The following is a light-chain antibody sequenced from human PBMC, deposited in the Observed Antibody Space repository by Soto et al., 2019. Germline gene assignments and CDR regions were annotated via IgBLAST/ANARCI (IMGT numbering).Light chain of an antibody. V-gene: IGKV3-20*01. CDR3: QQYGTSPFT. J-gene: IGKJ3*01. Sequence: EIVMTLSPATLSVSPGERATLSCRASQSVSSDLAWYHQKPGQAPRLLIYGASTRATGIPDRFSGSGSGTDFTLTISRLEPEDFAVYYCQQYGTSPFTFGPGTKVDI. CDR1: QSVSSD. CDR2: GAS.